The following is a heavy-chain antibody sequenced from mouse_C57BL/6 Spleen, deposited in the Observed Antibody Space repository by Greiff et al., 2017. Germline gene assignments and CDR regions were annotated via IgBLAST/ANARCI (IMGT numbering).Heavy chain of an antibody. CDR2: IDPSDSYT. CDR1: GYTFTSYW. Sequence: QVQLQQPGAELVMPGASVKLSCKASGYTFTSYWMHWVKQRPGKGLEWIGEIDPSDSYTNYNQKFKGKSTLTVDKSSSTAYMQLSSLTSEDSAVYYGARGTTVVERVPMDYWGQGTSVTVSS. V-gene: IGHV1-69*01. CDR3: ARGTTVVERVPMDY. D-gene: IGHD1-1*01. J-gene: IGHJ4*01.